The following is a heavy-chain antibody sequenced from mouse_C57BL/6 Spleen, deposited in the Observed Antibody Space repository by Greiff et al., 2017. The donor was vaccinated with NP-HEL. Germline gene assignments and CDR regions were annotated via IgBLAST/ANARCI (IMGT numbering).Heavy chain of an antibody. V-gene: IGHV1-82*01. CDR1: GYAFSSSW. Sequence: QVQLQQSGPELVKPGASVKISCKASGYAFSSSWMNWVKQRPGKGLEWIGRIYPGDGDTNYNGKFKGKATLTADKSSSTAYMQLSSLTSEDSAVYFCARRDYSKDYFDYWGQGTTLTVSS. CDR2: IYPGDGDT. D-gene: IGHD2-5*01. CDR3: ARRDYSKDYFDY. J-gene: IGHJ2*01.